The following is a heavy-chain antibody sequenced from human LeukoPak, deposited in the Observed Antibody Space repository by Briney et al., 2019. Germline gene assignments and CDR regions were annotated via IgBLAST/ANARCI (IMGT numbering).Heavy chain of an antibody. CDR3: ARGAEYCSGGSCYWDWFDP. CDR2: ISAYNGNT. Sequence: ASVKVSCKASGYTFTSYGISWVRQAPGQGLEWMGWISAYNGNTNYAQKLQGRVTMNTDTSTSTAYMELRSLRSDDTAVYYCARGAEYCSGGSCYWDWFDPWGQGTLVTVSS. D-gene: IGHD2-15*01. V-gene: IGHV1-18*01. J-gene: IGHJ5*02. CDR1: GYTFTSYG.